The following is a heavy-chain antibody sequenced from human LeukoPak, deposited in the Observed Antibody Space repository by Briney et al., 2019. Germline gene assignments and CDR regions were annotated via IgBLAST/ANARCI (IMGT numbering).Heavy chain of an antibody. CDR1: GSTLSGYA. Sequence: GGSLRLSCAASGSTLSGYAIHWVRQAPGKGLEWVAVISIDGTRRHYADSVKDRFTISRDNSEDTVYLQMNSLRVEDTAVYYCAREGGGSAWPGFDYWGQGTLVTVSS. CDR3: AREGGGSAWPGFDY. V-gene: IGHV3-30-3*01. D-gene: IGHD3/OR15-3a*01. J-gene: IGHJ4*02. CDR2: ISIDGTRR.